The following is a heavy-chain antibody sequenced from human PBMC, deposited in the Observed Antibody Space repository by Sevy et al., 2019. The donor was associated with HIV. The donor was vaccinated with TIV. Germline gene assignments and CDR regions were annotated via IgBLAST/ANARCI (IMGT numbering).Heavy chain of an antibody. CDR2: IRSNTDGGTT. CDR1: GFSVSSNY. J-gene: IGHJ4*02. Sequence: GGSLRLSCAASGFSVSSNYMSWVRQAPGKGLEWVGRIRSNTDGGTTDYAAPLKGRFTISRDDSKNTLYLQMNILKSADTAVYYCTTDREYGDYKGGFDYWGQGTLVTVSS. D-gene: IGHD4-17*01. CDR3: TTDREYGDYKGGFDY. V-gene: IGHV3-15*01.